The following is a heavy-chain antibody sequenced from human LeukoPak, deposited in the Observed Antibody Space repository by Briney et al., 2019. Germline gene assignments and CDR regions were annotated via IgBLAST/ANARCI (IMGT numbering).Heavy chain of an antibody. J-gene: IGHJ4*02. CDR2: TSGGGVTT. Sequence: GGSLRLSCAASGFTFSSYDMSWVRQAPGKGLEWVSGTSGGGVTTYYADSVKGRFTISRDNSKNTLYLQMNSLRADDTAVYYCAKGSHSSGYSSFDYWGQGTLVTVSS. D-gene: IGHD6-19*01. CDR1: GFTFSSYD. CDR3: AKGSHSSGYSSFDY. V-gene: IGHV3-23*01.